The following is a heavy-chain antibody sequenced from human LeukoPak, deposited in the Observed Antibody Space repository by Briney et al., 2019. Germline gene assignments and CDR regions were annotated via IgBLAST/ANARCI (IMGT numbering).Heavy chain of an antibody. V-gene: IGHV1-69*01. CDR2: IPIFGIA. Sequence: IPIFGIANYAQKFQGRVTITADESTSTAYMALSSLRSEDTAVYYCARGLYSSTYGWFDPWGQGTLVTVSS. CDR3: ARGLYSSTYGWFDP. J-gene: IGHJ5*01. D-gene: IGHD6-13*01.